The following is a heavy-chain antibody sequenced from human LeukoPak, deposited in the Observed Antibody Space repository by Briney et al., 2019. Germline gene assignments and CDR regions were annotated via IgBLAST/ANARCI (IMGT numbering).Heavy chain of an antibody. CDR2: IWYDGSNK. Sequence: PGGSQRLSCAASGFTFGTYGMHWVRQAPGKGLEWVAVIWYDGSNKYYADSVKGRFTISRDSSKNTLFLQMSSLRAEDTAVYYCARETAMVPDHWGQGTLVTVSS. V-gene: IGHV3-33*01. CDR1: GFTFGTYG. D-gene: IGHD5-18*01. J-gene: IGHJ5*02. CDR3: ARETAMVPDH.